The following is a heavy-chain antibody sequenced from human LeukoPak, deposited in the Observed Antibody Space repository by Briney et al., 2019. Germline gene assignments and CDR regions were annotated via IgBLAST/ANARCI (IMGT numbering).Heavy chain of an antibody. CDR3: ARVEGSSGYYYY. D-gene: IGHD3-22*01. Sequence: SETLSLTCTVSGGSISSGGYYWSWIRQHPGKGLEWIGYIYYSGSTYYNPSLKSRVTISVDTSKNQFSLKLSSVTAADTAVYYCARVEGSSGYYYYWGQGTLVTVSS. CDR2: IYYSGST. J-gene: IGHJ4*02. CDR1: GGSISSGGYY. V-gene: IGHV4-31*03.